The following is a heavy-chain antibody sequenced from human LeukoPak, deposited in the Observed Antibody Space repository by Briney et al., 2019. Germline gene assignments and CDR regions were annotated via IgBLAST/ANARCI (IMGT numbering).Heavy chain of an antibody. D-gene: IGHD2-8*02. J-gene: IGHJ4*02. Sequence: GSLRLSCAASGFTFSTYSMNWVRQAPGKGLEWVSSISASSSYIYYADSVKGRFTVSRDNAKNSLYLQMNSLRAEDTAVYYCARALGVGGYYFDYWGQGTLVTVSS. CDR2: ISASSSYI. CDR3: ARALGVGGYYFDY. V-gene: IGHV3-21*01. CDR1: GFTFSTYS.